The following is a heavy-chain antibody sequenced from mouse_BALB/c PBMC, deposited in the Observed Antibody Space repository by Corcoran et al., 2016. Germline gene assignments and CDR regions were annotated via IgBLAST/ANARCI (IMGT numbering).Heavy chain of an antibody. CDR3: ARDYDYNFDY. Sequence: EVQLQQSGPELVKPGASVKMSCTASGYTFTDYYMKWVKRSHGKSLEWIGDINPNNGGTSYNQKFKGKATLTVDKSSSTAYMQLNSLTSEDSAVYYCARDYDYNFDYWGQGTTLTVSS. CDR1: GYTFTDYY. CDR2: INPNNGGT. J-gene: IGHJ2*01. D-gene: IGHD2-4*01. V-gene: IGHV1-26*01.